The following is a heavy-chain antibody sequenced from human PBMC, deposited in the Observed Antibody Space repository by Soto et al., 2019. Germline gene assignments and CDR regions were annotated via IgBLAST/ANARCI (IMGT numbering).Heavy chain of an antibody. CDR1: GYSFADYG. D-gene: IGHD3-10*01. Sequence: VSVKVSCKASGYSFADYGISWVRQAPGQGLEWMGWSNPNGGSTNNAQKFQGRVTMTRDTSTSTVYMELSSLRSEDTAVYYCARDFSGPMDYWGRGPLVTVSS. CDR3: ARDFSGPMDY. V-gene: IGHV1-18*04. J-gene: IGHJ4*02. CDR2: SNPNGGST.